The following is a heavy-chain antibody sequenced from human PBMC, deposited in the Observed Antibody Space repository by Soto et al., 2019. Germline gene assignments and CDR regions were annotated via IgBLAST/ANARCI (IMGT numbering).Heavy chain of an antibody. D-gene: IGHD1-26*01. CDR2: INPSGGST. CDR3: ARRGWVGATTSFFDY. CDR1: GYTFISYY. V-gene: IGHV1-46*01. J-gene: IGHJ4*02. Sequence: QVQLVQSGAEVKKPGASVKVSCKASGYTFISYYIHWVRQAPGQGLEWMGIINPSGGSTNYAQKFQGRVTVTTDTSTSTVYLELSSLRSDDTAVYYCARRGWVGATTSFFDYWGQGTLVTVSS.